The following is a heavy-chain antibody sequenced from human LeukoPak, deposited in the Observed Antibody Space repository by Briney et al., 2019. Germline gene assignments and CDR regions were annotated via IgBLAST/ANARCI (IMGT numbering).Heavy chain of an antibody. J-gene: IGHJ6*03. Sequence: GGSLRLSCAASGFTFSSYGMSWVRQAPGKGLEWVSSISTSSSYIHYADSVKGRFTISRENAKNSLYLQMNSLRAGDTAVYYCARDRGRYYMDVWGKGTTVTISS. CDR3: ARDRGRYYMDV. CDR2: ISTSSSYI. D-gene: IGHD6-25*01. V-gene: IGHV3-21*01. CDR1: GFTFSSYG.